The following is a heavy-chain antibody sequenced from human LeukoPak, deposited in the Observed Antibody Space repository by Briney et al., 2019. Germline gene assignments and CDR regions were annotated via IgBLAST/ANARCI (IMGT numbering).Heavy chain of an antibody. V-gene: IGHV3-23*01. Sequence: GGSLRLSCAASGFTFSSYAMSWVRQAPGKGLEWASAISGSGGSTYYADSVKGRFTISRDNSKNTLYLQMNSLRAEDTALYYCATTLLRASTYMDVWGKGTTVTVSS. CDR3: ATTLLRASTYMDV. CDR2: ISGSGGST. J-gene: IGHJ6*03. CDR1: GFTFSSYA.